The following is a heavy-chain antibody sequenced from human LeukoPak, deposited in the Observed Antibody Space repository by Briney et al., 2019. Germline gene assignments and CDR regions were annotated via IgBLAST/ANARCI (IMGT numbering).Heavy chain of an antibody. Sequence: QPGGSLRLSCAASGFTFSSYAMHWVRQAPGKGLEWVAVISYDGSNKYYADSVKGRFTISRDNSKNTLYLQMNSLRAEDTAVYYCAKGHSSSWYYFGYWGQGTLVTVSS. D-gene: IGHD6-13*01. CDR2: ISYDGSNK. CDR3: AKGHSSSWYYFGY. J-gene: IGHJ4*02. V-gene: IGHV3-30-3*01. CDR1: GFTFSSYA.